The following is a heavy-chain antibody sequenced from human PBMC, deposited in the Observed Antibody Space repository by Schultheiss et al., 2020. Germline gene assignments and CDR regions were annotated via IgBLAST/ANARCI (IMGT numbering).Heavy chain of an antibody. CDR3: ARAVPGAMPYYYYYGMDV. Sequence: SETLSLTCTVSGDSISSGDYYWSWIRQPPGKGLEWIGYIYYSGSTYYNPSLKSRVTISVDTSKNQFSLKLTSVTAADTAVYYCARAVPGAMPYYYYYGMDVWGQGTTVTVSS. V-gene: IGHV4-30-4*01. CDR2: IYYSGST. J-gene: IGHJ6*02. CDR1: GDSISSGDYY. D-gene: IGHD2-2*01.